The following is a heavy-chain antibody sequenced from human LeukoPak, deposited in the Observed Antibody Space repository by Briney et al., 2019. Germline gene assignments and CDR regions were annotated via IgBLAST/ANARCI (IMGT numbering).Heavy chain of an antibody. CDR3: ARVDVWELFWFDP. D-gene: IGHD3-10*01. J-gene: IGHJ5*02. CDR1: GYTFTGYY. V-gene: IGHV1-2*02. Sequence: ASVKVSCKASGYTFTGYYMHWVRQAPGQGLEWMGWINPNSGGTNYAQKFQGRVTMTRDTSISTAYMELSRLRSDDTAVYYCARVDVWELFWFDPWGQGTLVTVSS. CDR2: INPNSGGT.